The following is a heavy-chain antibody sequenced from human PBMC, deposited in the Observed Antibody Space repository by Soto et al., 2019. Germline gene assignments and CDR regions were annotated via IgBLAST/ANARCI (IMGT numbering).Heavy chain of an antibody. CDR2: ISGSGGST. Sequence: PGGSLRLSCAASGFTFSSYAMSWVRQAPGKGQEWVSAISGSGGSTYYADSVKGRFTISRDNSKNTLYLQMNSLRAEDTAVYYCAKDPRPKADYYGMDVWGQGTTVTVAS. J-gene: IGHJ6*02. CDR1: GFTFSSYA. V-gene: IGHV3-23*01. CDR3: AKDPRPKADYYGMDV.